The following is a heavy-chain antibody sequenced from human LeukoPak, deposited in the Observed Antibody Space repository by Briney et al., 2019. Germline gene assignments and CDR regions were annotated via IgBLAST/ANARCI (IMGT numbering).Heavy chain of an antibody. CDR3: ARVSSGWYYFDY. J-gene: IGHJ4*02. CDR2: ISYDGSNK. V-gene: IGHV3-30*04. Sequence: GGSLRLSCAASGFTFSSYAMHWVRQAPGKGLEWVAVISYDGSNKYYADSVKGRFTISRDNSKNTLYLQINSLRAEDMAVYYCARVSSGWYYFDYWGQGTLVTVSS. D-gene: IGHD6-19*01. CDR1: GFTFSSYA.